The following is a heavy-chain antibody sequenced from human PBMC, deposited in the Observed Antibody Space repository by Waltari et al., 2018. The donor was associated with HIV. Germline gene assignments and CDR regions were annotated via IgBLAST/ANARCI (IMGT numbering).Heavy chain of an antibody. CDR1: GFTLSDHY. V-gene: IGHV3-72*01. J-gene: IGHJ4*02. CDR2: SRSNANGYTT. D-gene: IGHD2-15*01. Sequence: EVQLVESGGGLVQPGGFLRLSCAASGFTLSDHYMDWVRQAPGKGLEWVGRSRSNANGYTTEYAASVEGRFSISRDEASNSAYLQMNSLKTEDTAVYFCGRGAAGSVSDYWGPGTLVTVSS. CDR3: GRGAAGSVSDY.